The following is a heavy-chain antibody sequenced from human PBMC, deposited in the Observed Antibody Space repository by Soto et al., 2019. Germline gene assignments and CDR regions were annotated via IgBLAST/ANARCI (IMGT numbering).Heavy chain of an antibody. V-gene: IGHV3-7*01. CDR1: GLSFSSLW. CDR3: ATGTLHFGY. D-gene: IGHD3-16*01. CDR2: IKEDGSEK. Sequence: EVQLVESGGGLVQPGGSLRLSCEAAGLSFSSLWMTWVRQAPGKGLEWVANIKEDGSEKNYVDSVEGRFTISRDNAKKSLYLQMSSLRVEDTAVYYCATGTLHFGYCGLGTLVTVSS. J-gene: IGHJ4*02.